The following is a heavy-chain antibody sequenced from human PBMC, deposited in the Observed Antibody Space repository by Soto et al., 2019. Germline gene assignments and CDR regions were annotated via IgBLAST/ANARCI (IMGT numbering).Heavy chain of an antibody. CDR3: ATEMGATQGPFDN. J-gene: IGHJ4*02. CDR1: VFPFGANA. Sequence: EVQVLESGGGLVQPGGSLRLSCVVSVFPFGANAMSWVRQAPGKGLEWVSGLSNTGRRTSYADSVKGRFNISRDNSENTVYLQMNSRRVEDTAVYYCATEMGATQGPFDNWGQGTLVTVSS. V-gene: IGHV3-23*01. CDR2: LSNTGRRT. D-gene: IGHD1-26*01.